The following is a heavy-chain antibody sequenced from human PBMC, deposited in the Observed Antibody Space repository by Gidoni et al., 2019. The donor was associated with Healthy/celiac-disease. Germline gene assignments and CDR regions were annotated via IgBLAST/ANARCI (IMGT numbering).Heavy chain of an antibody. Sequence: VQLVESGGGLVQPGGSLRLSCSASGFTFSSYWMHWVRQAPGQGLVWVSRINSDGSSTSYADSVKGRFTISRDNAKNTLYLQMNSLRAEDTAVYYCARDSSSWYSWFDPWGQGTLVTVSS. CDR3: ARDSSSWYSWFDP. J-gene: IGHJ5*02. D-gene: IGHD6-13*01. CDR1: GFTFSSYW. CDR2: INSDGSST. V-gene: IGHV3-74*01.